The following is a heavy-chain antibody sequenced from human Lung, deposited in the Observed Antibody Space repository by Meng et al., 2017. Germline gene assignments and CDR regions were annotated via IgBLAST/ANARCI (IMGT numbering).Heavy chain of an antibody. J-gene: IGHJ4*02. Sequence: VRLVPSGAAVKRPGATVNVSCNPSGYTFPVYYLHWVRRAPGQGLEWMGRINPKSGDTHYAQKFQARVTMTGDTSISTAYMELSGLRSDDTAMYYCARDEDISAAGKLFGDYWGQGTLVTVSS. CDR1: GYTFPVYY. CDR2: INPKSGDT. CDR3: ARDEDISAAGKLFGDY. D-gene: IGHD6-25*01. V-gene: IGHV1-2*06.